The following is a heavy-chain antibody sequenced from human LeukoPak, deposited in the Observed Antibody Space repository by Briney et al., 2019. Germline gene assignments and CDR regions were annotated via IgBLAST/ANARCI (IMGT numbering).Heavy chain of an antibody. D-gene: IGHD3-10*01. CDR1: GGSISTYY. J-gene: IGHJ5*02. V-gene: IGHV4-4*07. CDR3: ARDYGFISPARFDP. CDR2: IYSSGST. Sequence: SETLSLTCTVSGGSISTYYWSWIRQPAGNGLEWIGRIYSSGSTSYNPSLQSRVTISLDKSKNKFSLKLSSVTAADTAVYYCARDYGFISPARFDPWGEGTVVTVSS.